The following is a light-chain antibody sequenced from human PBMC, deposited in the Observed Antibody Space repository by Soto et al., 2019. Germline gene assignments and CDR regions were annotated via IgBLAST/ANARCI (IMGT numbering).Light chain of an antibody. Sequence: EIVLTQSPGTLSLSPGERATLSCRASQSVSSNYLAWYQQKPGQAPRPLIYGTSTRATGIPDRFSGSVSGTHFILTISRLEPEDFAVYYCQKYGSSSTFGHGTKVEI. V-gene: IGKV3-20*01. CDR2: GTS. CDR3: QKYGSSST. CDR1: QSVSSNY. J-gene: IGKJ1*01.